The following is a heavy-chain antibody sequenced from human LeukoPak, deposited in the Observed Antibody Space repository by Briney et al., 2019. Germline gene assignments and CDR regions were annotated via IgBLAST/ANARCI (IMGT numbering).Heavy chain of an antibody. J-gene: IGHJ5*02. CDR1: GYIFKNFG. CDR2: ISAYNGET. V-gene: IGHV1-18*01. D-gene: IGHD3-22*01. Sequence: ASVRVSCKASGYIFKNFGVAWVRQAPGHGLEWMGWISAYNGETKYEQKFQGRVTMTTDTSTSTGYLELRSLRSDDTAIYYCARSGDSKWFDPWGQGTLVTVSS. CDR3: ARSGDSKWFDP.